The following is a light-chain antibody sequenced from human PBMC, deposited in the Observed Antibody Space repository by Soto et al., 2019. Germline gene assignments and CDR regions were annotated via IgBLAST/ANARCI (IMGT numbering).Light chain of an antibody. CDR1: QSVSSSY. V-gene: IGKV3-15*01. CDR3: QQYDRSPVT. CDR2: DAS. Sequence: DIVLMKQPATLSLSSGRGGAPSSSGSQSVSSSYLAWYQHKPGQSPRLLISDASTGASGIPPRFSGSGSGTEFTLTIDRLQSADFAVYYCQQYDRSPVTFGGGTKVDIK. J-gene: IGKJ4*01.